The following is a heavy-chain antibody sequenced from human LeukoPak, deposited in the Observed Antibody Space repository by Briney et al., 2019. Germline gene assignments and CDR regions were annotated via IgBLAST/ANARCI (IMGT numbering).Heavy chain of an antibody. CDR1: GFTFSSYG. D-gene: IGHD1-7*01. CDR3: AKGGYNWNYAAAFDI. Sequence: GGSLRLSCAASGFTFSSYGMHWVRQAPGKGLEWVAVISYDGSNKYYADSVKGRFTISRDNSKNTLYLQMNSLRAEDTAVYYCAKGGYNWNYAAAFDIWGQGTMVTVSS. V-gene: IGHV3-30*18. CDR2: ISYDGSNK. J-gene: IGHJ3*02.